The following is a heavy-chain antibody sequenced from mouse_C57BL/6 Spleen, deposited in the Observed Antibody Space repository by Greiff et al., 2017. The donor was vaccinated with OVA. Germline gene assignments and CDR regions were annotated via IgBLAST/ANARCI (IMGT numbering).Heavy chain of an antibody. CDR1: GYTFTAYT. V-gene: IGHV1-62-2*01. CDR2: FYPGCGII. J-gene: IGHJ1*03. D-gene: IGHD1-1*01. CDR3: ARHEERDYYGSSYWYFDV. Sequence: LQESGAELVKPGASVKLSCKASGYTFTAYTIHWVKHRSGQCLEWIWWFYPGCGIIKYHEKFTAKATLSADKSSSTVYIERSRLTSEDSAVYICARHEERDYYGSSYWYFDVWGTGTTVTVSS.